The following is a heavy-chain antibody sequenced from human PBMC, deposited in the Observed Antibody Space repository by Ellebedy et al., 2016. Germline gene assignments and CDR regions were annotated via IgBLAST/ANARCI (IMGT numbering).Heavy chain of an antibody. D-gene: IGHD3/OR15-3a*01. CDR2: ISAGSDIT. Sequence: GESLKISXVASGFTFRNFFMSWVRQAPGGGLEWVSTISAGSDITRFADSVKGRFTVSRDNSKNTVYLQMNNVGAEDTAMYYCRHGHYADYWGQGTLVTVSS. CDR3: RHGHYADY. J-gene: IGHJ4*02. V-gene: IGHV3-23*01. CDR1: GFTFRNFF.